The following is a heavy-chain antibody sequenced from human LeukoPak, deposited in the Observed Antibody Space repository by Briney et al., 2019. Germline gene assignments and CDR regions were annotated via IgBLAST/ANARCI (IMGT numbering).Heavy chain of an antibody. CDR3: TTDQVGSSWPYYFDY. D-gene: IGHD6-13*01. V-gene: IGHV3-15*01. J-gene: IGHJ4*02. CDR1: GFTFSNAW. CDR2: IKSKTDGGTT. Sequence: GGSLRLSCVASGFTFSNAWMSWVRQAPGKGLEWVGRIKSKTDGGTTDYAAPVKGRFTISRDDSKNTLYLQMNSLKTEDTAVYYCTTDQVGSSWPYYFDYWGQGTLVTVSS.